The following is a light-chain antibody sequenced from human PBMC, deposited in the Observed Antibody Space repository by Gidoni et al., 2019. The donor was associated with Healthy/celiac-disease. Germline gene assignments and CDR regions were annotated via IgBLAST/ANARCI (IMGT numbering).Light chain of an antibody. CDR3: QQYNNWHPKYT. CDR1: QSVSSN. CDR2: GAS. Sequence: EIVMTQSPATLSVSPGERATLSCRASQSVSSNLAWYQQKPGQATRLLISGASTRATGIPDRFSGSGSGTEFTLTISSLQSEDFAVYYCQQYNNWHPKYTFGQGTKLEIK. V-gene: IGKV3-15*01. J-gene: IGKJ2*01.